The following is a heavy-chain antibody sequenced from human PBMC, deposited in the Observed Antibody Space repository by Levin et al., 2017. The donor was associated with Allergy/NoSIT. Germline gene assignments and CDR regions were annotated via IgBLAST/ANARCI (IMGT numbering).Heavy chain of an antibody. V-gene: IGHV3-49*03. J-gene: IGHJ4*02. Sequence: GESLKISCTASGFTFGDYAMSWFRQAPGKGLEWVGFIRSKAYGGTTEYAASVKGRFTISRDDYKSIAYLQMNSLKTEDTAVYYCTRDKGIVGVYFDYWGQGTLVTVSS. CDR2: IRSKAYGGTT. CDR3: TRDKGIVGVYFDY. CDR1: GFTFGDYA. D-gene: IGHD1-26*01.